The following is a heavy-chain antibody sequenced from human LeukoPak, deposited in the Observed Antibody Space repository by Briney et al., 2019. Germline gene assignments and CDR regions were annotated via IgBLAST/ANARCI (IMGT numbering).Heavy chain of an antibody. J-gene: IGHJ4*02. CDR3: ARNLDYGDYHYLFDY. V-gene: IGHV5-51*01. CDR2: IYPGDSDT. D-gene: IGHD4-17*01. CDR1: GYSFTSYW. Sequence: GESLKISCKGSGYSFTSYWIGWVRQMPGKGLEWMGIIYPGDSDTRYSPSFQGQVTISADKSISTAYLQWNSLKASDTAMYYCARNLDYGDYHYLFDYWGQGTLVTVSS.